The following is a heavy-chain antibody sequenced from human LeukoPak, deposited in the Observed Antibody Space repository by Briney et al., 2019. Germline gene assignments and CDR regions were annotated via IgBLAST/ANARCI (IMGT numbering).Heavy chain of an antibody. V-gene: IGHV4-61*01. CDR3: AREIHSSGYYQNYYFDY. D-gene: IGHD3-22*01. CDR2: IYYSGST. J-gene: IGHJ4*02. Sequence: PSETLSLTCTVSGGSISSSSYYWSWIRQPPGKGLEWIGYIYYSGSTNYNPSLKSRVTISVDTSKNQFSLKLSSVTAADTAVYYCAREIHSSGYYQNYYFDYWGQGTLVTVSS. CDR1: GGSISSSSYY.